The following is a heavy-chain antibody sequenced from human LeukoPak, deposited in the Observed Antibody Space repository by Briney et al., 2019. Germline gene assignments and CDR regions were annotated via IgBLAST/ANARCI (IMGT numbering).Heavy chain of an antibody. Sequence: SETLSLTCTVSGGSISSSSYYWGWIRQPPGKGLEWIGSIYYSGSTYYNPSLKSRVTISVDTSKNQFSLKLSPVTAADTAVYYCARHLWVTMVRGVITPFDYWGQGTLVTVSS. CDR2: IYYSGST. CDR1: GGSISSSSYY. CDR3: ARHLWVTMVRGVITPFDY. V-gene: IGHV4-39*01. D-gene: IGHD3-10*01. J-gene: IGHJ4*02.